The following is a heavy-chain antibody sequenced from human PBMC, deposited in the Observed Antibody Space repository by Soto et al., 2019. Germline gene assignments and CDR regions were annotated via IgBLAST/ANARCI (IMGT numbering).Heavy chain of an antibody. Sequence: GGSLRLSCAASGFTFSSYAMHWVRQAPGKGLEWVAVISYDGSNKYYADSVKGRFTISRDNSKNTLYLQMNSLRSEDTAVYYCARGLYDSSGYSDYWGRGTLVTVSS. CDR1: GFTFSSYA. J-gene: IGHJ4*02. D-gene: IGHD3-22*01. V-gene: IGHV3-30*14. CDR3: ARGLYDSSGYSDY. CDR2: ISYDGSNK.